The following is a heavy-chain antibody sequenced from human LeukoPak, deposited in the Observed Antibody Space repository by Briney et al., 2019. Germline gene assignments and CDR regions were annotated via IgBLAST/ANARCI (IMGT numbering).Heavy chain of an antibody. D-gene: IGHD6-13*01. CDR3: ARDRSSTHYHHYYMDV. J-gene: IGHJ6*03. V-gene: IGHV1-69*01. CDR2: IIPIFGTA. Sequence: VASVKVSCKASGDTFSSYAISWVRQAPGQGLEWMGGIIPIFGTANYAQKFQGRVTITADDSTSTAYMELSSLRSEDTAVYYCARDRSSTHYHHYYMDVWGKGTTVTVSS. CDR1: GDTFSSYA.